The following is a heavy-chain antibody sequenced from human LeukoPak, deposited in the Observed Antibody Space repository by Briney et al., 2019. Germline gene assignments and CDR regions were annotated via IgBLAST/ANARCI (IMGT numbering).Heavy chain of an antibody. CDR3: ARDVDASSGYYYFDY. V-gene: IGHV1-69*04. D-gene: IGHD3-22*01. J-gene: IGHJ4*02. CDR1: GGTFSSYA. Sequence: ASVKVSCKASGGTFSSYAISWVRQAPGQGLEWMGRIIPILGIANYAQKFQGRVTITADKSTSTAYMELSSLRSEHTAVYYCARDVDASSGYYYFDYWGQGTLVTVSS. CDR2: IIPILGIA.